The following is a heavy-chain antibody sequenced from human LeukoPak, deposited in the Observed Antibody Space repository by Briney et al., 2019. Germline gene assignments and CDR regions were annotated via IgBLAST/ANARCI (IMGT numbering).Heavy chain of an antibody. J-gene: IGHJ4*02. Sequence: GGSLRLSCATSGFTFINAWMNWVRQAPGKGLEWVGRIKTNNEGGTRDYGSPVKGRFTISRDDSKNTLFLQMDSLTTEDTAVYYCLTGVNWGQGTLVTVSS. CDR3: LTGVN. V-gene: IGHV3-15*01. CDR2: IKTNNEGGTR. CDR1: GFTFINAW.